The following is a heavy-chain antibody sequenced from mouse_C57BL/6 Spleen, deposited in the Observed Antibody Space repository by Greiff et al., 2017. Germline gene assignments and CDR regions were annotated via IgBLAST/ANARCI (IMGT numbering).Heavy chain of an antibody. V-gene: IGHV3-6*01. Sequence: EVQVVESGPGLVKPSQSLSLTCSVTGYSITSGYYWNWIRQFPGNKLEWMGYISYDGSNNYNPSLKNRISITRDTSKNQFFLKLNSVTTEDTATXYCARELGHYFDYWGQGTTLTVSS. D-gene: IGHD4-1*01. CDR3: ARELGHYFDY. J-gene: IGHJ2*01. CDR2: ISYDGSN. CDR1: GYSITSGYY.